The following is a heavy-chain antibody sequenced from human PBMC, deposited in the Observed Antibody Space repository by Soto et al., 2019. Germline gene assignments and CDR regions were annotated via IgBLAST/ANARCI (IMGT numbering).Heavy chain of an antibody. J-gene: IGHJ3*02. CDR2: INPNSGGT. D-gene: IGHD3-3*01. CDR3: ARDRRITIPAFDI. CDR1: GYTFTGYY. V-gene: IGHV1-2*04. Sequence: VASVKVSCKASGYTFTGYYMHWVRQAPGQGLEWMGWINPNSGGTNYAQKFQGWVTMTRDTSISTAYMELSRLRSDDTAVYYCARDRRITIPAFDIWGQGTMVTVSS.